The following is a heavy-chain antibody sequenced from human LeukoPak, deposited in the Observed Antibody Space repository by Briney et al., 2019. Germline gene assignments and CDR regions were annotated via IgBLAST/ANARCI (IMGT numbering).Heavy chain of an antibody. D-gene: IGHD1/OR15-1a*01. CDR2: ISSGNTYI. Sequence: GGSLRLSCAASGFTFSAYNMNWVRQAPGKGLEWVSSISSGNTYIYYADSVKGRFTISRENARNSFYLQMNSLRAGDTAVYYCAREGSLNNKDAFDFWGQGTMVTVSS. CDR1: GFTFSAYN. J-gene: IGHJ3*01. CDR3: AREGSLNNKDAFDF. V-gene: IGHV3-21*01.